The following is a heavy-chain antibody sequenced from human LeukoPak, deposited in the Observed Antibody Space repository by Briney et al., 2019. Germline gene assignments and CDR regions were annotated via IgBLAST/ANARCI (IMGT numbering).Heavy chain of an antibody. J-gene: IGHJ4*02. CDR1: GGSISSSSYY. CDR3: AGPSVAARLVY. V-gene: IGHV4-39*01. CDR2: IYSSGST. Sequence: SETLSLTCTVSGGSISSSSYYWDWIRQPPGKGLEWIGTIYSSGSTYYNPSLKSRVAISVDTSKNQFSLKLSSVTAADTAVYYCAGPSVAARLVYWGQGTLVTVSS. D-gene: IGHD6-6*01.